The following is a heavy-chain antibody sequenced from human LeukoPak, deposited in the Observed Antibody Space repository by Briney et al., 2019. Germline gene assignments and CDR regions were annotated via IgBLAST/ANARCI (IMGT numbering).Heavy chain of an antibody. Sequence: PGGSLRLSCAASGFTFSNFAMNWVRQAPGKGLEWVSAIRGSSDSTYYADSVTGRFTTSRDNSKNTLYLQMNSLRAEDTAIYYCAKGPSIAAAGTFDPWGQGTLVTVSS. V-gene: IGHV3-23*01. CDR3: AKGPSIAAAGTFDP. CDR1: GFTFSNFA. D-gene: IGHD6-13*01. CDR2: IRGSSDST. J-gene: IGHJ5*02.